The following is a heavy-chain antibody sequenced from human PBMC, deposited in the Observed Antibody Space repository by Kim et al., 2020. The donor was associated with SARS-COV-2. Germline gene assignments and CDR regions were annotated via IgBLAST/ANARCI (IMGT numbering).Heavy chain of an antibody. Sequence: GGSLRLSCAASGFTFSSYGMHWVRQAPGKGLEWVAVISYDGSNKNYADSVKGRFTNSRDNSKNTLYLQMNSLRAEDTAVYYCARDQRGNSSGWSYYHYGIDVWGHGTTVTVYS. J-gene: IGHJ6*02. V-gene: IGHV3-33*05. D-gene: IGHD6-19*01. CDR3: ARDQRGNSSGWSYYHYGIDV. CDR1: GFTFSSYG. CDR2: ISYDGSNK.